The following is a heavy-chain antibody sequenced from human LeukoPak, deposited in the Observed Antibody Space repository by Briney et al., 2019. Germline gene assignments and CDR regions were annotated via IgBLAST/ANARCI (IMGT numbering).Heavy chain of an antibody. D-gene: IGHD3-22*01. V-gene: IGHV3-21*01. CDR2: ISSSSSYI. CDR3: ARDESLRYYYDSSGSTYAFDI. CDR1: GFTFSSYS. J-gene: IGHJ3*02. Sequence: GGSLRLSCAASGFTFSSYSMNWVRQAPGKGLEWVSSISSSSSYIYYADSVKGRFTISRDNAKNSLYLQMNSLRAEDTAVYYCARDESLRYYYDSSGSTYAFDIRGQGTMVTVSS.